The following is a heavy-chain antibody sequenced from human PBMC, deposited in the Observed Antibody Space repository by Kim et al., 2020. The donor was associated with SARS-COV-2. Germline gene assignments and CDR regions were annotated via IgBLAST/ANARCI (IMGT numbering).Heavy chain of an antibody. CDR3: ARGGWWGSGQNWFDP. V-gene: IGHV4-34*01. J-gene: IGHJ5*02. Sequence: SETLSLTCGVYGGSFSGYYWSWIRQTPGKGLEWIGDIDQSGRTNYNPSLKSRGTISVDTSKEQFSLKLNSVTAADTAVYYCARGGWWGSGQNWFDPWGQGRLVTVSS. CDR2: IDQSGRT. D-gene: IGHD6-19*01. CDR1: GGSFSGYY.